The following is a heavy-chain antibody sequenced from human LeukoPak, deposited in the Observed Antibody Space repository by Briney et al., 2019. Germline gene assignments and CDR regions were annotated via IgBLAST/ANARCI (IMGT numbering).Heavy chain of an antibody. V-gene: IGHV3-7*01. CDR3: ATRYCTIAACRASSHHCFDD. Sequence: GGSLRLSCAASGFSFSDYWMTWVGQAAGKGLEWVANIKQDESEKYYVDSVKGRFTISSDNAKNSLYLQLNSLRAEDTAVYYCATRYCTIAACRASSHHCFDDWGKGTTVIVSS. CDR1: GFSFSDYW. J-gene: IGHJ6*04. D-gene: IGHD2-8*01. CDR2: IKQDESEK.